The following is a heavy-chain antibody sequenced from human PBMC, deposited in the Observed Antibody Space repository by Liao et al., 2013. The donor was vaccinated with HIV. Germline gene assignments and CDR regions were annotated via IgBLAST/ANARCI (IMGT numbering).Heavy chain of an antibody. Sequence: QVQLQESGPGLVKPSETLSLTCSVSGGSFTTHYWTWIRQPPGKGLEWIGNIYYGGTTSYNASLKSRVTISMDTSKTQFSLTLMSVTGADTAMYYCARDTSFWSGSGGIDLWGQGNLVTVSP. CDR1: GGSFTTHY. J-gene: IGHJ5*02. CDR3: ARDTSFWSGSGGIDL. V-gene: IGHV4-59*11. D-gene: IGHD3-3*01. CDR2: IYYGGTT.